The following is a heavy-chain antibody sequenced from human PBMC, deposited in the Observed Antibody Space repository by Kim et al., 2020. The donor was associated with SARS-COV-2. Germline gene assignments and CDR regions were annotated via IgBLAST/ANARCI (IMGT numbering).Heavy chain of an antibody. D-gene: IGHD3-9*01. J-gene: IGHJ4*02. V-gene: IGHV4-34*01. CDR2: INHSGST. CDR1: GGSFSGYY. CDR3: ARGRAYYDILSSRKPGFDY. Sequence: SETLSLTCAVYGGSFSGYYWSWIRQPPGKGLEWIGEINHSGSTNYNPSLKSRVTISVDTSKNQFSLKLSSVTAADTAVYYCARGRAYYDILSSRKPGFDYWGQGTLVTVSS.